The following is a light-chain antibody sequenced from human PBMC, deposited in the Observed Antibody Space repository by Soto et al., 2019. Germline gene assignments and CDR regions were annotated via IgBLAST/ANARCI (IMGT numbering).Light chain of an antibody. V-gene: IGKV1-6*01. J-gene: IGKJ1*01. CDR2: AAS. CDR3: LQDYNYPRT. Sequence: AIQMTQSPSSLSASVGDRVTITCRASLGIRNDLGWYQQKPGKAPKLLIYAASSLQSGVPSRFSGGGSGTDFTLTISSLQPEDFATYYCLQDYNYPRTFGQGTKVEIK. CDR1: LGIRND.